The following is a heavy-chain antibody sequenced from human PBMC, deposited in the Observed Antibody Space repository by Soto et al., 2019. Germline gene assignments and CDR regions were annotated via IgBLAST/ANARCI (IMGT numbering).Heavy chain of an antibody. CDR3: VKHGQGYSTNFDF. D-gene: IGHD4-4*01. Sequence: EVQLLDSGGGLVQPGWSLRLSCAASGLTFSRYAMSWVRQAPGKGLDWVSVISGSGTYTYYADSVKGRFTIARDNSKHTMYLHLITLRAEDTAIYYCVKHGQGYSTNFDFWGQGTLVTVAS. CDR2: ISGSGTYT. CDR1: GLTFSRYA. J-gene: IGHJ4*02. V-gene: IGHV3-23*01.